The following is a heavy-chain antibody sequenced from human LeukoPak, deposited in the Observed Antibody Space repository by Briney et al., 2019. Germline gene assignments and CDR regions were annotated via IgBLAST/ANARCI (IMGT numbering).Heavy chain of an antibody. V-gene: IGHV4-59*01. J-gene: IGHJ6*03. CDR3: ARDQEAYCSSTSCYEYYYYMDV. Sequence: SETLSLTCTVSGGSISSYYWNWIRQPPGKGLEWIAYIYYSGNTNYNPSLKSRVTISVDTSKNQFSLKLSSVTAADTAVYYCARDQEAYCSSTSCYEYYYYMDVWGKGTTVTISS. CDR1: GGSISSYY. D-gene: IGHD2-2*01. CDR2: IYYSGNT.